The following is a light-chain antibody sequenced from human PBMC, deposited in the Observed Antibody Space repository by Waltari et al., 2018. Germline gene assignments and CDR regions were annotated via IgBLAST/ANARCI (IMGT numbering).Light chain of an antibody. V-gene: IGKV3-20*01. CDR1: QSLGKNY. J-gene: IGKJ2*01. CDR2: GAS. CDR3: QQYASSVLYT. Sequence: IVLTQSPGTLSLSPGDRASLSCKASQSLGKNYLAWYQHKPGQAPRLLIYGASSRAASITDRFSGSGAGTEFNLTISRLEPEDFAVYYCQQYASSVLYTFGQGTKLEIK.